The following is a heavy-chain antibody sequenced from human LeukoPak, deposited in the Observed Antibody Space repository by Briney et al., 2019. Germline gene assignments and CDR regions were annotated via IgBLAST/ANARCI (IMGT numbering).Heavy chain of an antibody. Sequence: GGSLRLSCAASGFTFSSYAMHGVRQAPGKGLEWVAVISYDGSNKYYADSVKGRFTISRDNSKNTLYLQMNSLRAEDTAVYYCARGGGITMVRGVIMSFDYWGQGTLVTVSS. CDR2: ISYDGSNK. V-gene: IGHV3-30-3*01. J-gene: IGHJ4*02. D-gene: IGHD3-10*01. CDR1: GFTFSSYA. CDR3: ARGGGITMVRGVIMSFDY.